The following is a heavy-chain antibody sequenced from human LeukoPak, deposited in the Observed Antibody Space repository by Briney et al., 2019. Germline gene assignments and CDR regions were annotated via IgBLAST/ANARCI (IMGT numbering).Heavy chain of an antibody. CDR1: GFTISRYL. CDR2: VKEDGSEG. Sequence: GGSLRLSCAASGFTISRYLMTWVRQAPGKGLECVATVKEDGSEGYYVDSVKGRFTISRDNTKNSVFLQMNNLRAEDTAMYYCARDSGGNDYWGQGILVTVSS. CDR3: ARDSGGNDY. J-gene: IGHJ4*02. V-gene: IGHV3-7*01. D-gene: IGHD3-16*01.